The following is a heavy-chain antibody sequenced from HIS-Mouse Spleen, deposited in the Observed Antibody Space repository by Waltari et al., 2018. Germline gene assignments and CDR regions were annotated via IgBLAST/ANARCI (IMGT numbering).Heavy chain of an antibody. J-gene: IGHJ2*01. CDR1: GGSISSSSYY. D-gene: IGHD6-13*01. CDR3: AREIPYSSSWYDWYFDL. V-gene: IGHV4-39*07. Sequence: QLQLQESGPGLVKPSETLSLTCTVSGGSISSSSYYWGWIRQPPGKGLEWIGGIYYRGSTNYNPSRKSRVTISVDTSKNQFSRKLSSVTAADTAVYSCAREIPYSSSWYDWYFDLWGRGTLVTVSS. CDR2: IYYRGST.